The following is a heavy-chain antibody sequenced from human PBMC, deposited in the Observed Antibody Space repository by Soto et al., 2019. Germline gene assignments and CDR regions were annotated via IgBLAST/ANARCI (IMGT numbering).Heavy chain of an antibody. Sequence: QVQLVQSGAEVKKPGSSVKVSCKASGGTFSSYAISWVRQAPGQGLEWMGGIIPIFGTANYAQKFQGRVTITADDSTSTAYMELNTLRSEDTAVYYCARADYYGSGSYVGYYYGMDVWGQGTTVTVSS. D-gene: IGHD3-10*01. CDR1: GGTFSSYA. V-gene: IGHV1-69*12. J-gene: IGHJ6*02. CDR3: ARADYYGSGSYVGYYYGMDV. CDR2: IIPIFGTA.